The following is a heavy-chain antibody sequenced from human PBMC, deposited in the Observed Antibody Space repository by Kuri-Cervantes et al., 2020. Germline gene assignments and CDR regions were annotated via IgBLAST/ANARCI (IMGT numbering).Heavy chain of an antibody. CDR2: IYWDDDK. CDR1: GFSPSTSGVG. Sequence: SGPTLVKPTQTLMLTCTFSGFSPSTSGVGVGWIRQPPGKALECLALIYWDDDKRYGPSLKSRLTITKDTSKNQVVLSMTNIDPVDTATYYCAHIGPHDDNPSFDYWGQGILVTVSS. J-gene: IGHJ4*02. V-gene: IGHV2-5*05. CDR3: AHIGPHDDNPSFDY. D-gene: IGHD1-14*01.